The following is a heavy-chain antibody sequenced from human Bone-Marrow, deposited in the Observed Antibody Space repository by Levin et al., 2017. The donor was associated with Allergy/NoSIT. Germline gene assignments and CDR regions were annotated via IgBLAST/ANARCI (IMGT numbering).Heavy chain of an antibody. CDR3: ARELYGTTDY. CDR2: IYSGGTT. D-gene: IGHD1-1*01. CDR1: GFTVSSNY. J-gene: IGHJ4*02. V-gene: IGHV3-53*01. Sequence: GESLKISCAASGFTVSSNYMSWVRQAPGKGLEWVSTIYSGGTTYYADSVKGRFTISRDNSKSTLYLQMNSLRAEDTAVYYCARELYGTTDYWGQGIRVTVSS.